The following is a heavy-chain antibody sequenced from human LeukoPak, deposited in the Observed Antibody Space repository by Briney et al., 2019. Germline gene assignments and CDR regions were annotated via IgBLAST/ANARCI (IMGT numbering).Heavy chain of an antibody. CDR1: GFIFSSSG. V-gene: IGHV3-30*02. CDR2: IRYDGSNK. CDR3: ARDSPEYDGFWSAWDY. J-gene: IGHJ4*02. D-gene: IGHD3-3*01. Sequence: GGSLRLSCAASGFIFSSSGMHWVRQAPGKGLEWVAFIRYDGSNKYYADSVKGRFTISRDNSKNTLYLQMNSLRAEDTAVYYCARDSPEYDGFWSAWDYWGQGTLVTVSS.